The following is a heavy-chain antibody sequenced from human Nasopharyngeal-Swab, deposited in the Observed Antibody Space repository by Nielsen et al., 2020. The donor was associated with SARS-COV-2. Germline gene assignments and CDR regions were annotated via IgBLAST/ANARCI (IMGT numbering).Heavy chain of an antibody. CDR3: ASPVFGVVSDAFDL. CDR1: GIFVSGNY. J-gene: IGHJ3*01. Sequence: GESLKISCAASGIFVSGNYMNWVRQAPGMGLEWVSVVYSGGSTFYADSVKGRFTISRDNSKNTLYLQMNNLRPEDTAMYYCASPVFGVVSDAFDLWGQGTIVTVS. V-gene: IGHV3-53*01. D-gene: IGHD3-3*01. CDR2: VYSGGST.